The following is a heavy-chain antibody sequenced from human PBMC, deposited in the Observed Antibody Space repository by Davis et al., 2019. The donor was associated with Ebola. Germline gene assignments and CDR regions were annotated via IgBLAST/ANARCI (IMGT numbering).Heavy chain of an antibody. CDR3: ARDGREPRMLYGMDV. CDR2: ISGYNGKT. J-gene: IGHJ6*02. Sequence: ASVKVSCKASGYTFNSYGISWVRQAPGQGLEWMGWISGYNGKTDYEENFQGRVTMTADISTSTAYMELRSLRSDDTAVYFCARDGREPRMLYGMDVWGQGTTVTVSS. CDR1: GYTFNSYG. D-gene: IGHD1-14*01. V-gene: IGHV1-18*04.